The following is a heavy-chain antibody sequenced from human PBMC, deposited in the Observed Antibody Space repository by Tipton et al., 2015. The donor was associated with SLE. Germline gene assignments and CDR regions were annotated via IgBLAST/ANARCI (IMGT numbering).Heavy chain of an antibody. V-gene: IGHV4-4*02. Sequence: TLSLTCAVSGGSITSNVWWSWVRQSPEKGLEWIGEIYHSGATNYNPSLKSRVTISVDTSKNQFSLKLSSVTAADTAVYYCARLPTGFPNWFDPWGQGTLVTVSS. CDR2: IYHSGAT. J-gene: IGHJ5*02. D-gene: IGHD4-17*01. CDR3: ARLPTGFPNWFDP. CDR1: GGSITSNVW.